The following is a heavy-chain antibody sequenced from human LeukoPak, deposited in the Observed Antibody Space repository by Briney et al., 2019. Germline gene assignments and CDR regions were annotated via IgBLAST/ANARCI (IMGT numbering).Heavy chain of an antibody. Sequence: ASVKVSCKASGYTFTSYYIHWVRQAPGQGLGWMGIINPTGGSTSYAQKFQDRITMTRDTSTSTVYMELSSLRSEDTAVYYCARSDYSSGWCGYWGQGTLVTVSS. CDR1: GYTFTSYY. V-gene: IGHV1-46*01. CDR2: INPTGGST. D-gene: IGHD6-19*01. CDR3: ARSDYSSGWCGY. J-gene: IGHJ4*02.